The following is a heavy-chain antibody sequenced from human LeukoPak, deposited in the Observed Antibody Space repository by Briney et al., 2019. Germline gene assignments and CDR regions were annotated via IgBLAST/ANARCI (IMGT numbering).Heavy chain of an antibody. V-gene: IGHV3-23*01. Sequence: PGGSLRLSCAASGFTFSSYAMSWVRQAPGKGLEWVSAISGSGGSTYSADSVKGRFTISRDNSKNTLYLQMNSLRAEDTAVYYCEITMLRGVIPPLNNWGQGTLVTVSS. CDR1: GFTFSSYA. D-gene: IGHD3-10*01. CDR2: ISGSGGST. CDR3: EITMLRGVIPPLNN. J-gene: IGHJ4*02.